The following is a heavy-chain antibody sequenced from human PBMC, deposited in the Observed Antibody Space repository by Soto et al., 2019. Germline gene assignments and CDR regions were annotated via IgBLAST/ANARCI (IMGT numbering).Heavy chain of an antibody. CDR3: ARRYSSSFDF. CDR1: GGSISSYH. V-gene: IGHV4-59*08. CDR2: IYYSGST. J-gene: IGHJ4*02. D-gene: IGHD6-13*01. Sequence: SETLPHTCTVSGGSISSYHWSWIRQPPGKGLEWIGYIYYSGSTNYNPSLKSRVTISVDTSKNQFSLKLSSVTAADTAVYYCARRYSSSFDFWGQGTLVTVS.